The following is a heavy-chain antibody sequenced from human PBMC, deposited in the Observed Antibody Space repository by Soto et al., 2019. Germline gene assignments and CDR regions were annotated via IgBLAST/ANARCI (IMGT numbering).Heavy chain of an antibody. CDR3: ARQRKIIRWGGYFDY. J-gene: IGHJ4*02. CDR2: IYYTGST. CDR1: GDSIKSSSYF. D-gene: IGHD3-16*01. Sequence: SETLSLTCTVAGDSIKSSSYFWAWIRQPPGKGLEWIASIYYTGSTYYNPSLESRVTISVHTSKNQFSLKLTSVTAADTALYYCARQRKIIRWGGYFDYWGQATLVTVSS. V-gene: IGHV4-39*01.